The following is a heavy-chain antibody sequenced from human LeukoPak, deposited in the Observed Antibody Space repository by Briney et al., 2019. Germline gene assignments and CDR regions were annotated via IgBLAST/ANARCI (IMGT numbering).Heavy chain of an antibody. Sequence: GASVKVSCKASGYTFTSYTMNWVRQAPGQGLERMGWINTNTGNPTYTQGFTGRFVFSLDTSVSTAYLQISSLKAEDTAVYYCARGVKGYFDWLLETGDYMDVWPKGTTV. CDR2: INTNTGNP. D-gene: IGHD3-9*01. J-gene: IGHJ6*03. CDR3: ARGVKGYFDWLLETGDYMDV. CDR1: GYTFTSYT. V-gene: IGHV7-4-1*02.